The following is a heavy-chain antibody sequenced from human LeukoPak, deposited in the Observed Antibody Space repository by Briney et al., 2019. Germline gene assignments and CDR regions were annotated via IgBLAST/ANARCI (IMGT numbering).Heavy chain of an antibody. J-gene: IGHJ4*02. V-gene: IGHV3-21*01. Sequence: GGSLRLSCAASGFTFSSYSMNWVRQAPGKGLEWVSSISSSSSYIYYADSVKGRFTISRDNAKNSLYLQMNSLRAEDTAVYYCARATVRYSYGYSDYWGQGTLVTVSS. CDR1: GFTFSSYS. D-gene: IGHD5-18*01. CDR3: ARATVRYSYGYSDY. CDR2: ISSSSSYI.